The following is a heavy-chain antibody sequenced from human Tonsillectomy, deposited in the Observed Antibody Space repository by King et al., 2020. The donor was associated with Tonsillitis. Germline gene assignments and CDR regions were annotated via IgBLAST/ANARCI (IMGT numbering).Heavy chain of an antibody. CDR2: ISYSGST. V-gene: IGHV4-59*01. CDR1: GGSISNYY. D-gene: IGHD5-24*01. CDR3: ASLRGGYNPFDN. Sequence: VQLQESGPGLVKPSETLSLTCTVSGGSISNYYWSWLRQPPAKGLEWIGYISYSGSTNYNPSLKSRVTISVDTSKNQFSLRLTSVTAADTAMYYCASLRGGYNPFDNWGQGTLVTVSS. J-gene: IGHJ4*02.